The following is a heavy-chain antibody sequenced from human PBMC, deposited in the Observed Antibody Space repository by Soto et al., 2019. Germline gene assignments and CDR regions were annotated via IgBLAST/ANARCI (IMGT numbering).Heavy chain of an antibody. J-gene: IGHJ4*02. V-gene: IGHV1-46*01. Sequence: GASVKVSCKASGYTFTSYYMHWVRQAPGQGLEWMGIINPSGGSTSHAQKFQGRVTMTRDTSTSTVYMELSSLRSEDTAVYYCASETYYYYSSGYYSPPPQYYFDYWGQGTLVTVSS. CDR2: INPSGGST. CDR1: GYTFTSYY. D-gene: IGHD3-22*01. CDR3: ASETYYYYSSGYYSPPPQYYFDY.